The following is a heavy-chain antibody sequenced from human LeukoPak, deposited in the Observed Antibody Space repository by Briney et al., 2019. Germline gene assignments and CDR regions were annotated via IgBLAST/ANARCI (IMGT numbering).Heavy chain of an antibody. CDR1: GYTFTSYG. CDR2: ISAYNVNT. Sequence: ASVKVSCKASGYTFTSYGISWVRQAPGQGLEWMGWISAYNVNTNYAQKLQGRVTMTTDTSTSTAYMELRSLRSDDTAVYYCARPSSSGWYHRPQSGHYFDYWGQGTLVTVSS. CDR3: ARPSSSGWYHRPQSGHYFDY. J-gene: IGHJ4*02. D-gene: IGHD6-19*01. V-gene: IGHV1-18*01.